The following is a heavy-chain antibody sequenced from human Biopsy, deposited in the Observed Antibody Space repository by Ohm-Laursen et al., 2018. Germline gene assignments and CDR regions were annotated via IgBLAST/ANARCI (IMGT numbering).Heavy chain of an antibody. J-gene: IGHJ4*02. CDR2: ILPFYGTT. Sequence: SVKVSCKASGGTFTMFPISWVRQAPGQGLEWMGAILPFYGTTNFPQKFQGRVTLTADESTSTAYMELSSLRSEDTGVYYCASSDGRSGFDYWGQGTLVTVSS. D-gene: IGHD3-10*01. V-gene: IGHV1-69*13. CDR1: GGTFTMFP. CDR3: ASSDGRSGFDY.